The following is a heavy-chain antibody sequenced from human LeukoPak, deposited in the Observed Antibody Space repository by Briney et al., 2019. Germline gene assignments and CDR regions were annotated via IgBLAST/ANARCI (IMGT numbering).Heavy chain of an antibody. CDR3: IRDEALWRLDY. V-gene: IGHV3-74*03. Sequence: GGSLRLSCAASGFTFSNHWMLWVRQAPGKGLVWVSRIDGRGSNAMYADSVKGRFSISKDNAKNTVNLQMNSLRAEDTGVYYCIRDEALWRLDYWGQGTLVTVSS. J-gene: IGHJ4*02. CDR2: IDGRGSNA. D-gene: IGHD2-21*01. CDR1: GFTFSNHW.